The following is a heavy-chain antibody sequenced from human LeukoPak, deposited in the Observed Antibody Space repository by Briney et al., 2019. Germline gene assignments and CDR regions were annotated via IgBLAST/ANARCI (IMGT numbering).Heavy chain of an antibody. D-gene: IGHD3-3*01. V-gene: IGHV5-51*01. Sequence: GESLKISCKGSGYTFTNYWIGWVRQMPGKGLEWMGIIYPGDSDTRYSPSFQGQVTISADKSISTAYLQWSSLKASDTAMYYCARGDDTYYDFWSGSNWFDPWGQGTLVTVSS. CDR3: ARGDDTYYDFWSGSNWFDP. J-gene: IGHJ5*02. CDR1: GYTFTNYW. CDR2: IYPGDSDT.